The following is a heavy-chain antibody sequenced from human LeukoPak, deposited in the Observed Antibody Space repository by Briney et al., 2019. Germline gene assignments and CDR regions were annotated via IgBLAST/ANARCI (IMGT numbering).Heavy chain of an antibody. CDR1: GGSISSYY. D-gene: IGHD5-12*01. V-gene: IGHV4-59*01. Sequence: SATLSLTCTVSGGSISSYYWSWIRQPPGKGLEWIGYIYHSGSTKYNPSLKSRVTISVDTSKNQFSLKLSSVTAADTAVYYCARDGYSGNDGLWGQGSLVTVSS. CDR3: ARDGYSGNDGL. CDR2: IYHSGST. J-gene: IGHJ4*02.